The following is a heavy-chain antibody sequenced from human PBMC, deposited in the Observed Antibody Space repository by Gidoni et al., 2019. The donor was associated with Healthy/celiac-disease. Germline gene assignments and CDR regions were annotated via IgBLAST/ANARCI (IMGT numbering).Heavy chain of an antibody. D-gene: IGHD3-9*01. CDR3: ARVRDNMTECFQH. V-gene: IGHV4-38-2*02. CDR1: RYSISSVYY. CDR2: IFHSGGT. J-gene: IGHJ1*01. Sequence: QVHLQESGPGLVKPSQTLSLTCTVSRYSISSVYYCGWCRQPPGKWLEWIGSIFHSGGTYYKMSMKRRVNISVDTSKNQCSLKLSSGTAADTAVYYCARVRDNMTECFQHWGQGTLVTVSS.